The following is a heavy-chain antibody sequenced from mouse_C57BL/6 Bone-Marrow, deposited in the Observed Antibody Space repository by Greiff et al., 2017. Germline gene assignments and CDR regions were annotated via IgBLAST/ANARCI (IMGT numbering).Heavy chain of an antibody. CDR3: ARDYGYNAMDY. D-gene: IGHD1-1*02. CDR1: GFSLTSYG. CDR2: IWSGGST. V-gene: IGHV2-2*01. Sequence: QVQLQQSGPGLVQPSQSLSITCTVSGFSLTSYGVHWVRQSPGKGLEWLGVIWSGGSTDYNAAFISILSISKDNSKSQVFFKINSLQADNTPIYYSARDYGYNAMDYWGQETSVTVSS. J-gene: IGHJ4*01.